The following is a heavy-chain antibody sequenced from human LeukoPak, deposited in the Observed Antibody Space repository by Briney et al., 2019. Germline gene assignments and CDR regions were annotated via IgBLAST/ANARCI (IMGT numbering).Heavy chain of an antibody. J-gene: IGHJ5*02. V-gene: IGHV3-64D*09. CDR2: ISSNGGST. D-gene: IGHD3-10*01. CDR1: GFTFSTSA. Sequence: QTGGSLRLSCSASGFTFSTSAMHWVRQAPGKGLEYVSAISSNGGSTYYADSVKGRFTISRDNSKNTLHLQMSSLRAEDTAVYYCVGVRWFGGSNRFDPWGQGTLVTV. CDR3: VGVRWFGGSNRFDP.